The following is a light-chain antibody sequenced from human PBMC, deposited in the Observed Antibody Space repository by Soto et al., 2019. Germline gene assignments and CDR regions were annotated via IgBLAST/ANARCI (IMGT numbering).Light chain of an antibody. CDR2: GSS. V-gene: IGKV3-20*01. Sequence: EIVLTQSPGTLSLSPGERATLSCRASQNIRSNYVAWYQQKPGQAPRLLIFGSSSTATGIPDRFSASGSGTDFTLTISRLEPEDFVVYYCQQYSSLPHTFGQGTKLEVK. CDR1: QNIRSNY. CDR3: QQYSSLPHT. J-gene: IGKJ2*01.